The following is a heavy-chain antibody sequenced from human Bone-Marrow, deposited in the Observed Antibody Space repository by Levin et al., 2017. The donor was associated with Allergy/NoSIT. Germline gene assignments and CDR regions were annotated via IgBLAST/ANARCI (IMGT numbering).Heavy chain of an antibody. CDR2: IYYSGST. Sequence: SSETLSLTCTVSGGSVSSGSYYWSWIRQPPGKGLEWIGYIYYSGSTNYNPSLKSRVSISVDTSKNQFSLKLSSVTAADTAVYYCARDGGYGSGSYRFDPWGQGTLVTVSS. D-gene: IGHD3-10*01. CDR3: ARDGGYGSGSYRFDP. J-gene: IGHJ5*02. CDR1: GGSVSSGSYY. V-gene: IGHV4-61*01.